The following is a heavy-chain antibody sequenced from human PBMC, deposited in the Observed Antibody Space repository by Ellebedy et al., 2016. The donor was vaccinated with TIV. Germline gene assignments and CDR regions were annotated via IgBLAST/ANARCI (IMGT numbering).Heavy chain of an antibody. Sequence: AASVKVSCKVFGYTLTELSMHWVRQAPGKGLEWMGGFDPEDGETIYAQKFQGRVTMTEDTSTDTAYMELSSLRSEDTAVYYCATGNSYDPLGFDYWGQGTLFTVSS. V-gene: IGHV1-24*01. CDR3: ATGNSYDPLGFDY. D-gene: IGHD5-18*01. CDR2: FDPEDGET. J-gene: IGHJ4*02. CDR1: GYTLTELS.